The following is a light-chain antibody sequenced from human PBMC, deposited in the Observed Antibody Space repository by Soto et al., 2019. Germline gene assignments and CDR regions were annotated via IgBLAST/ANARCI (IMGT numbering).Light chain of an antibody. CDR1: QTVSGNY. Sequence: EVVLTQSPGTVSLSPGERATLSCRASQTVSGNYLVWYQQKPGQAPSLLIYGASVRATGIPDRFSGSVSGTDVTLTISRREPEDFAVYYCQQFSSSPYTFGQGTKLEIK. CDR2: GAS. V-gene: IGKV3-20*01. J-gene: IGKJ2*01. CDR3: QQFSSSPYT.